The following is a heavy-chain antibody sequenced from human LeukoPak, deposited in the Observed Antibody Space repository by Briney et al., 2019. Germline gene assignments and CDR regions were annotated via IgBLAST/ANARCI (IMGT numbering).Heavy chain of an antibody. CDR1: GYSISSGYY. Sequence: SETLSLTCGVSGYSISSGYYWAWIRPPPGKGLEWIASIYHSGTTYSNPSLQSRVSLSVDTSKNQFSLKVSSVTAADTAVYYCARDPAMTFNWFDPWGQGTLVTVSS. D-gene: IGHD2-21*02. J-gene: IGHJ5*02. CDR3: ARDPAMTFNWFDP. CDR2: IYHSGTT. V-gene: IGHV4-38-2*02.